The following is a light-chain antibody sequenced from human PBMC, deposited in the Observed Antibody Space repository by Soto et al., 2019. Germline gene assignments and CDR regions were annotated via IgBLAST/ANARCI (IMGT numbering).Light chain of an antibody. CDR1: SSNIGNNY. J-gene: IGLJ2*01. V-gene: IGLV1-51*01. CDR2: DNN. CDR3: GTWDSSLSAGV. Sequence: QSVLTQPPSGSAAPGQKVTISCSGSSSNIGNNYVSWYQQLPGTAPKLLIYDNNKRPSGIPDRFSGSKSGTSATLGITGLQTGDEADYYCGTWDSSLSAGVFGGGTKLTVL.